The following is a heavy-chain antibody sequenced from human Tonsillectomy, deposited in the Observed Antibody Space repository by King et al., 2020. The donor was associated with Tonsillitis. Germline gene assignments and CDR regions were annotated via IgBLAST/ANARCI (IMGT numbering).Heavy chain of an antibody. Sequence: VQLVESGGGVVQPGTSLRLSCAASRFTFSSYSMHWVRQAPGKGLEWVAVISYDGSNKYYADSVKGRFTISRDNSKNTLYLQMNILRAEDTAVYYCAAFDSAGYYGGFDYWGQGTLVTVSS. V-gene: IGHV3-30-3*01. CDR1: RFTFSSYS. CDR3: AAFDSAGYYGGFDY. CDR2: ISYDGSNK. J-gene: IGHJ4*02. D-gene: IGHD3-22*01.